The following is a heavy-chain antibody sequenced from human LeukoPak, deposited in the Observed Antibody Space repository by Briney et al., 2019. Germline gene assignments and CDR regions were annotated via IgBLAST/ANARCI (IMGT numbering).Heavy chain of an antibody. Sequence: SETLSLTCTVSGGSISSTSYHWAWIRQPPGKGLEWIGSLYHSGSTYYKPSLKSRATISVDKSKNQCSLKLRSVTAADTAVYYCARHALATVTDPSFDYWGQGTLVTVSS. CDR1: GGSISSTSYH. D-gene: IGHD2-21*02. J-gene: IGHJ4*02. CDR3: ARHALATVTDPSFDY. CDR2: LYHSGST. V-gene: IGHV4-39*01.